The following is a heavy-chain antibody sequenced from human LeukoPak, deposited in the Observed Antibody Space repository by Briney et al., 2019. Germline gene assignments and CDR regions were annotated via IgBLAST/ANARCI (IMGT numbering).Heavy chain of an antibody. V-gene: IGHV1-69*13. Sequence: SVKVSCKASGGTFSSYAISWVRQAPGQGLEWMGGIIPIFGTANYAQKFQGRVTITADESTSTAYMELGSLRSEDTAVYYCARAPNYYGSEPFDYWGQGTLVTVSS. CDR1: GGTFSSYA. J-gene: IGHJ4*02. CDR3: ARAPNYYGSEPFDY. CDR2: IIPIFGTA. D-gene: IGHD3-10*01.